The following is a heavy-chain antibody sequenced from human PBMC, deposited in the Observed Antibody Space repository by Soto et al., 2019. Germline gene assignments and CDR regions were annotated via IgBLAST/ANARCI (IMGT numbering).Heavy chain of an antibody. V-gene: IGHV3-7*01. Sequence: EVQLVESGGGLVQPGGSLRLSCVASGFTFTNYWMHWVRQTAGKRLEWLADIQQDGVDQNYVDSVRGRFTISRDNAKNSLYLQMSSLTAADTAVYFCARGARGKDSTWGRGTLVTVSS. J-gene: IGHJ1*01. CDR2: IQQDGVDQ. CDR3: ARGARGKDST. D-gene: IGHD4-4*01. CDR1: GFTFTNYW.